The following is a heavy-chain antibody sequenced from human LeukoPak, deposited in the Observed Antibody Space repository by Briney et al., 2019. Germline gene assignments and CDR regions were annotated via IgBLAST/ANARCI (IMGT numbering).Heavy chain of an antibody. CDR1: GYTFTGYC. V-gene: IGHV1-2*02. CDR2: INPNSGGT. J-gene: IGHJ4*02. D-gene: IGHD3-22*01. CDR3: ARDLSASYYDSSGYYSRAYYFDY. Sequence: ASVKVSCKASGYTFTGYCMHWVRQAPGQGLEWMGWINPNSGGTNYAQKFQGRVTMTRDTSISTAYMELSRLRSDDTAVYYCARDLSASYYDSSGYYSRAYYFDYWGQGTLVTVSS.